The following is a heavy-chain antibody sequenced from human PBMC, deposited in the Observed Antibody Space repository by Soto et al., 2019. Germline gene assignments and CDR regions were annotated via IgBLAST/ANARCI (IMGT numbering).Heavy chain of an antibody. V-gene: IGHV3-11*01. CDR1: GFAISGYY. Sequence: QVQLVESGGGLVKPGGSLRLSCAASGFAISGYYMSWIRQAPGKGLEWVSYSSTSGSTVYYADSVKGRFIFSRDNAKNSLNLHMNSLRAEDTAVYYCARRLTLTSSGWTHYYYAMDVWGQGTTVTVSS. J-gene: IGHJ6*02. D-gene: IGHD6-19*01. CDR3: ARRLTLTSSGWTHYYYAMDV. CDR2: SSTSGSTV.